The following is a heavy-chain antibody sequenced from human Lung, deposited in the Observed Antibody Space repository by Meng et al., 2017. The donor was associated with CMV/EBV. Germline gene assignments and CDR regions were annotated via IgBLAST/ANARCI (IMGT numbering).Heavy chain of an antibody. CDR1: GYTFTRYT. Sequence: QVLLVQSGSALKKPAASAKVSCKASGYTFTRYTMNWVRQAPGQGVEWMGWISTNTGTPTYAQGFTGRFVFSVDTSVSTAYLQISSLKAEDTAVYYCGTLKYTSGFYGPAYWGQGALVTVSS. J-gene: IGHJ4*02. D-gene: IGHD6-19*01. CDR2: ISTNTGTP. V-gene: IGHV7-4-1*02. CDR3: GTLKYTSGFYGPAY.